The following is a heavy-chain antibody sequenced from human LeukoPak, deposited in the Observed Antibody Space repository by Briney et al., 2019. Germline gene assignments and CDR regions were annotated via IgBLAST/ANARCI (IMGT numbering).Heavy chain of an antibody. CDR1: GYTFTGYY. D-gene: IGHD3-22*01. CDR3: ARQNYYDSSGYYYDLTFDN. CDR2: INPNSGGT. J-gene: IGHJ4*02. V-gene: IGHV1-2*02. Sequence: ASVKVSCKASGYTFTGYYMHWVRQAPGQGLEWMGWINPNSGGTNYAQKFQGRVTMTRDTSISTAYMELSRLRSDDTAVYYCARQNYYDSSGYYYDLTFDNWGQGTLATVSS.